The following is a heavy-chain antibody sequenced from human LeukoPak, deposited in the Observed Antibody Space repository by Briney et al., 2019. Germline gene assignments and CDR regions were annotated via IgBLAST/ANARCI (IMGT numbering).Heavy chain of an antibody. CDR1: GFTFSTYW. Sequence: GGSLRLSCVASGFTFSTYWMHWVRQAPGKGLVWVSRINSDGSSTSYADSVRGRFTISRDNAKNTLYLQMNSLRAEDTAVYYCVRIVGVPTADNYWGQGTLVTVSS. D-gene: IGHD2-2*01. CDR2: INSDGSST. J-gene: IGHJ4*02. V-gene: IGHV3-74*01. CDR3: VRIVGVPTADNY.